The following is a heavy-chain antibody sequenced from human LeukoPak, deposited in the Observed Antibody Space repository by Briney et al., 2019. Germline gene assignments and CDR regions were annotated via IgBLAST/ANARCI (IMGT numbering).Heavy chain of an antibody. CDR2: ISSSSSYI. Sequence: GGSLRLSCAASGFTFSSYSMNWVRQAPGKGLEWVSSISSSSSYIYYADSVKGRFTISRDNAKNSLYLQMNSLRAEDTAVYYCAREPAAAGPYYFDYRGQGTLVTVSS. D-gene: IGHD6-13*01. J-gene: IGHJ4*02. CDR3: AREPAAAGPYYFDY. CDR1: GFTFSSYS. V-gene: IGHV3-21*01.